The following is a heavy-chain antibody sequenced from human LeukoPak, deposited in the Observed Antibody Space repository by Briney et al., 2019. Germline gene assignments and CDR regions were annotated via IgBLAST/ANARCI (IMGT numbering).Heavy chain of an antibody. CDR1: GGSFSGYY. CDR2: IYTSGST. V-gene: IGHV4-4*07. CDR3: AREGVLRYFDWLPDY. J-gene: IGHJ4*02. D-gene: IGHD3-9*01. Sequence: SETLSLTCAVYGGSFSGYYWSWIRQPAGKGLEWIGRIYTSGSTNYNPSLKSRVTMSVDTSKNQFSLKLSSVTAADTAVYYCAREGVLRYFDWLPDYWGQGTLVTVSS.